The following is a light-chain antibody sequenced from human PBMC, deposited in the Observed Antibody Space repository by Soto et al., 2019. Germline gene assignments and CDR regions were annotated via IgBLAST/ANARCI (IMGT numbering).Light chain of an antibody. J-gene: IGKJ5*01. CDR2: RAS. CDR1: QSVTSN. CDR3: QQYNNWPPIT. Sequence: EIVMTQSPATLSVSPGERVTLHCRASQSVTSNLAWYQHKPGQSPRLLIYRASARATGVPDRFSGSGSGTEFTLTISSLQSEDFAVYHCQQYNNWPPITFGQGTRLE. V-gene: IGKV3-15*01.